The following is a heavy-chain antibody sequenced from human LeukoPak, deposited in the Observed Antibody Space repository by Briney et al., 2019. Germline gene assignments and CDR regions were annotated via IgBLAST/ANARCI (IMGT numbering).Heavy chain of an antibody. Sequence: GGSLRLSCVASGFTFSSYGMHWVRQAPGKGLEWVAFIRYDGSNKYYADSVKGRFTISRDNSKNTLYLQMNSLRAEDTAVYYCAKGTYALDAFDIWGQGTMVTVSS. CDR2: IRYDGSNK. CDR3: AKGTYALDAFDI. D-gene: IGHD1-7*01. J-gene: IGHJ3*02. V-gene: IGHV3-30*02. CDR1: GFTFSSYG.